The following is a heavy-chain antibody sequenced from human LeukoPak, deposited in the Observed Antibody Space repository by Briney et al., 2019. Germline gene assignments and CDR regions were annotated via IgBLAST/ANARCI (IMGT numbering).Heavy chain of an antibody. V-gene: IGHV5-51*01. J-gene: IGHJ4*02. Sequence: MAGESLKISCKGSGYSFTNYWIGWVRQMPGKGLEWVGIIYHGDSDTRYSPSFQGQVTISAEKSISTAYLQWRSLKASDTALYYCASRKKGMATAGFDYWGQGTLVTVSS. CDR3: ASRKKGMATAGFDY. D-gene: IGHD5-24*01. CDR2: IYHGDSDT. CDR1: GYSFTNYW.